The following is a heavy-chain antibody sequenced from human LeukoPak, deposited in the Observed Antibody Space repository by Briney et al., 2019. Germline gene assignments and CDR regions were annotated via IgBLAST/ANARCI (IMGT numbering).Heavy chain of an antibody. J-gene: IGHJ6*02. Sequence: PGWSLRLSCVASGFIFDDHAMHWVRQAPGKGLEWVSGSNWDTNNIGYADSVKGRFTISRDNAKNSLYLQMNSLRVEDTALYYCVKDIGYCRSGSCQRDYYGMDVWGQGTTVTVSS. CDR3: VKDIGYCRSGSCQRDYYGMDV. CDR2: SNWDTNNI. V-gene: IGHV3-9*01. D-gene: IGHD2-15*01. CDR1: GFIFDDHA.